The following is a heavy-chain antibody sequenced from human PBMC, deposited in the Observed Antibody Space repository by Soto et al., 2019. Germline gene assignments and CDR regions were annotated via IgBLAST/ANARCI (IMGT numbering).Heavy chain of an antibody. CDR2: ISSSSSYT. CDR1: GLTFSDYY. V-gene: IGHV3-11*06. CDR3: ARDSVFLYSGSKGRHYGMDV. Sequence: PGGSLRLSCAASGLTFSDYYMSWIRQAPGKGLEWVSYISSSSSYTNYADSVKGRFTISRDNAKNSLYLQMNSLRAEDTAVYYCARDSVFLYSGSKGRHYGMDVWGQGTTVTVSS. J-gene: IGHJ6*02. D-gene: IGHD1-26*01.